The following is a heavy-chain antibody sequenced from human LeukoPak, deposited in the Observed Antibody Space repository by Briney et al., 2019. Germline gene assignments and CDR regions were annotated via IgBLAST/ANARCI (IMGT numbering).Heavy chain of an antibody. V-gene: IGHV4-59*01. J-gene: IGHJ4*02. D-gene: IGHD3-9*01. CDR2: IYDSGST. Sequence: SETLSLTCTVSGGSIWSYYWSWIRQPPGKGLEWVGYIYDSGSTSYNPSLKSRVTISVDTSKNQFSLKVTSVTAADTAVYYCARSKDILTGYCFDYWGQGTLVTVSS. CDR1: GGSIWSYY. CDR3: ARSKDILTGYCFDY.